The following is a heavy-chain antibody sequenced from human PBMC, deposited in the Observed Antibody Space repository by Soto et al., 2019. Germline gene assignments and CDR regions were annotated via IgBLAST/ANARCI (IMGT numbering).Heavy chain of an antibody. V-gene: IGHV3-48*01. CDR3: VMGYYFDY. CDR1: GLTFSSYS. J-gene: IGHJ4*02. D-gene: IGHD2-8*01. CDR2: ISTSSTTI. Sequence: EVQLVESGGGLVQPGGSLRLSCAASGLTFSSYSMNWVRQAPGKGLEWVSDISTSSTTIHYADSVKGRFTISRDNAKNSLYLQMNSLRAEDTAVYYCVMGYYFDYWGQGTLVPVSS.